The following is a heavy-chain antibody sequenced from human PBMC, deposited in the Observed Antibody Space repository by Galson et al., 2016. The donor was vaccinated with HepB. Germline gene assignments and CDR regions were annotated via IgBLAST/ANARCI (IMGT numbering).Heavy chain of an antibody. CDR3: TRDKAHYCRGGSCYFDC. CDR2: IIPIFNTS. Sequence: SVKVSCKASGGTFSTDAFSWVRQAPGQGLEWMAGIIPIFNTSNYAQKFQGRLTITADESTSTAYMELRSLRSEDTAVYYCTRDKAHYCRGGSCYFDCWGQGTLVTVSS. V-gene: IGHV1-69*13. CDR1: GGTFSTDA. J-gene: IGHJ4*02. D-gene: IGHD2-15*01.